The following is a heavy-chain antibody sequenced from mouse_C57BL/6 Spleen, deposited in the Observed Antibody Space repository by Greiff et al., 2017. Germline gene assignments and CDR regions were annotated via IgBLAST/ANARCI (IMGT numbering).Heavy chain of an antibody. CDR1: GFTFSDYG. CDR2: ISSGCSTS. CDR3: ARRGGGSSPGWFAG. Sequence: VQLKESGGGLVKPGGSLKLSCAASGFTFSDYGMHWVRQAPEKGLEWVASISSGCSTSYYADTVKGRFTISRDNAKNTLFLQMASLRSEATAMYYCARRGGGSSPGWFAGWGQGALVTVSA. V-gene: IGHV5-17*01. D-gene: IGHD1-1*01. J-gene: IGHJ3*01.